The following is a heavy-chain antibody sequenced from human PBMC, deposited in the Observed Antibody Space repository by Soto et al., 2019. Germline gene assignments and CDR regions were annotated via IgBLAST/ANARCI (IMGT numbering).Heavy chain of an antibody. CDR3: ARGAYSYGSRGYNWFDP. V-gene: IGHV4-30-4*01. J-gene: IGHJ5*02. CDR1: GGSISSGDYY. Sequence: PSETLSLTCTVSGGSISSGDYYWSWIRQPPGKGLEWIGYIYYSGSTYYNPSLKSRVTISVDTSKNQFSLKLSSVTAADAAVYYCARGAYSYGSRGYNWFDPWGQGTLVTV. CDR2: IYYSGST. D-gene: IGHD5-18*01.